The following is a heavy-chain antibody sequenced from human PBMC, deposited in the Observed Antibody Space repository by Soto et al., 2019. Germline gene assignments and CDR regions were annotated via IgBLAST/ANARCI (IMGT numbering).Heavy chain of an antibody. CDR2: IYYSGST. CDR1: GGSISSYY. J-gene: IGHJ5*02. V-gene: IGHV4-59*01. CDR3: ARIGIGYCSGGSCYSWPNNWFDP. Sequence: SETLSLTCTVSGGSISSYYWSWIRQPPGKGLEWIGYIYYSGSTNYNPSLKSRVTISVDTSKNQFSLKLSSVTAADTAVYYCARIGIGYCSGGSCYSWPNNWFDPWGQGTLVTVSS. D-gene: IGHD2-15*01.